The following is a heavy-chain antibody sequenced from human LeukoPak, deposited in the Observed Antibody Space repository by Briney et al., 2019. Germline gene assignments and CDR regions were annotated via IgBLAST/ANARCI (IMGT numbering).Heavy chain of an antibody. Sequence: PSETLSLTCSVSGVSIANTFYYWNWLRQPAGKGLEWIGRIYTTGSTDYNPSLKSRVTISLDTARNQFSLKASSVTAADTAVYYCARRQEGHDYWGQGTLVTVSS. V-gene: IGHV4-61*02. CDR1: GVSIANTFYY. J-gene: IGHJ4*02. CDR3: ARRQEGHDY. CDR2: IYTTGST.